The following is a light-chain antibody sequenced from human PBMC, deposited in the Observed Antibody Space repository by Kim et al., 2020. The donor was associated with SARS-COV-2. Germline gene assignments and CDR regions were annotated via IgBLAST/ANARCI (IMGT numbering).Light chain of an antibody. Sequence: RQTATLTCTGNNSNVGNQGAAWLQQNQGHPPKLLSYRNNNRPSGISERFSASRSGDTASLTITGLQPEDETDYYCSAWDSSLSAWVFGGGTQLTVL. J-gene: IGLJ3*02. CDR1: NSNVGNQG. CDR3: SAWDSSLSAWV. CDR2: RNN. V-gene: IGLV10-54*04.